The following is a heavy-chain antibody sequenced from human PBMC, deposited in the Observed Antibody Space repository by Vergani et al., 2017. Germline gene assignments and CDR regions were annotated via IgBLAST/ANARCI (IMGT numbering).Heavy chain of an antibody. J-gene: IGHJ4*02. CDR1: GFTFSTYD. CDR3: ARRDSSSPALDY. V-gene: IGHV3-13*01. CDR2: IGTAGDT. D-gene: IGHD6-6*01. Sequence: EVQLVESGGGLVQPGGSLRLFCAASGFTFSTYDMHWVRQATGKGLEWVSAIGTAGDTYYPGSVKGRFTISRENAKNSLYLQMNGLRAGDTAVYYCARRDSSSPALDYWGQGPLVTVSS.